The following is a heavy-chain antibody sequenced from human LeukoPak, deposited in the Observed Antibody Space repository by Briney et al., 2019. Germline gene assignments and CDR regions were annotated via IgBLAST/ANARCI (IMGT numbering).Heavy chain of an antibody. CDR2: IYYSGSP. Sequence: SETLSLTCTVSGDSVSSGGYYWTWIRQHPGTGLEWIGYIYYSGSPNYNPSLKSRVTISVDTSKNQFSLKLSSVTAADTAVYYCARVSPVHYYGSGSSFDYWGQGTLVTVSS. CDR3: ARVSPVHYYGSGSSFDY. CDR1: GDSVSSGGYY. J-gene: IGHJ4*02. D-gene: IGHD3-10*01. V-gene: IGHV4-31*03.